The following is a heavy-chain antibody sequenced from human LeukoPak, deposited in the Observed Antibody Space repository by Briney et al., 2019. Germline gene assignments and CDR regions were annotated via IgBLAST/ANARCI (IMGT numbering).Heavy chain of an antibody. CDR1: GYTFTSYY. J-gene: IGHJ4*02. D-gene: IGHD3-22*01. CDR3: ARDRGYDYYDSSGYYPKDYFDY. CDR2: INPSGGST. V-gene: IGHV1-46*03. Sequence: ASVKVSCKASGYTFTSYYMHWVRQAPGQGLEWVGIINPSGGSTSYTQKFQGRVTMTRDTSTSTVYRELSSLRSEDTAVYYCARDRGYDYYDSSGYYPKDYFDYWGQGTLVTVSS.